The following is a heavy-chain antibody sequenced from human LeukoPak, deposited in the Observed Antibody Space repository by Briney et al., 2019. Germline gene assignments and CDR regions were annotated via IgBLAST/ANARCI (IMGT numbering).Heavy chain of an antibody. Sequence: TGGSLRLSCAASGFTFSSYGMHWVRQAPGKGLEWVAFIRYDGSNKYYADSVKGRFTISRDNSKNTLYLQMNSLRAEDTAVYYCATTLRTRGTWYFDLWGRGTLVTVSS. D-gene: IGHD1-1*01. CDR3: ATTLRTRGTWYFDL. CDR2: IRYDGSNK. V-gene: IGHV3-30*02. J-gene: IGHJ2*01. CDR1: GFTFSSYG.